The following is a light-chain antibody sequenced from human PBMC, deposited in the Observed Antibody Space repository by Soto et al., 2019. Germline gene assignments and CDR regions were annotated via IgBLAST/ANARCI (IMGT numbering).Light chain of an antibody. V-gene: IGKV3-20*01. CDR1: QSVSSSY. Sequence: EIVLTQSPDTLSLSPGDSATLSCRASQSVSSSYLAWYQQKPGRAPRLLIYGASNRATGIPDRFSGSGSGTDFTLTISRLEPEEFAVFYCQQYDDSITFGQGTRLEIE. CDR2: GAS. CDR3: QQYDDSIT. J-gene: IGKJ5*01.